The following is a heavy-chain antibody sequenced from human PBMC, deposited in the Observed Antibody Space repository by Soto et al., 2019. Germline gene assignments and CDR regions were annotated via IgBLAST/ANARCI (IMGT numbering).Heavy chain of an antibody. J-gene: IGHJ3*02. Sequence: QVQLVQSGAEVKKPGSSVKVSCKASGGTFSSYTISWLRQAPGQGLEWMGRIIPILGIANYAQKFQVRVTITADKSTSTAYMELSSLRSEDTAVYYCARSSHCSSTSCFPDAFDIWGQGTMVTVSS. V-gene: IGHV1-69*02. D-gene: IGHD2-2*01. CDR1: GGTFSSYT. CDR3: ARSSHCSSTSCFPDAFDI. CDR2: IIPILGIA.